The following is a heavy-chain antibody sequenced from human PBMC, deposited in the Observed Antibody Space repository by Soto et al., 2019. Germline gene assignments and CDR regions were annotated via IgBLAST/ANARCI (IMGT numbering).Heavy chain of an antibody. CDR2: MYYSGRT. J-gene: IGHJ4*02. D-gene: IGHD5-18*01. Sequence: PSETLSLTCTVSGVSISDFYWSWILQSPGKGLESIGYMYYSGRTNYNPSLKSRVTISVDTSKNQFSLKLTSVTAADTAVYYCASTLNSVMISPYGYPQLSFGYWGQGTLVTVSS. CDR1: GVSISDFY. V-gene: IGHV4-59*01. CDR3: ASTLNSVMISPYGYPQLSFGY.